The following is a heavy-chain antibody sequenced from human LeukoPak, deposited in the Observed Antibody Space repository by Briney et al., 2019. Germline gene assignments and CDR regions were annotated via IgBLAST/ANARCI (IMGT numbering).Heavy chain of an antibody. D-gene: IGHD3-3*01. CDR3: ARRTDFWSGLINY. V-gene: IGHV4-39*01. Sequence: SETLSLTCTVSGGSISSSSYYWGWIRQPPGKGLEWIGSTFYSGSTYYNPSLKSRVTISVDTSKNQFSLKLSSVTAADTAVYYCARRTDFWSGLINYWGQGALVTVSS. CDR2: TFYSGST. J-gene: IGHJ4*02. CDR1: GGSISSSSYY.